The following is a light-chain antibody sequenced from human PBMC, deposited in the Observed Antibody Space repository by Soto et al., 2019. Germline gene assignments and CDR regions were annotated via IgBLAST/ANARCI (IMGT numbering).Light chain of an antibody. Sequence: IVLTQSPGTLSLSPGERATLSCRASQSVSSSFLAWYQQRPGQAPRLLIYGASSRATGIPDRFSGGGSGTDFTLTISRLEPEDFAVYFCQQYGSSPTTFGQGTKVDI. J-gene: IGKJ1*01. CDR2: GAS. CDR3: QQYGSSPTT. CDR1: QSVSSSF. V-gene: IGKV3-20*01.